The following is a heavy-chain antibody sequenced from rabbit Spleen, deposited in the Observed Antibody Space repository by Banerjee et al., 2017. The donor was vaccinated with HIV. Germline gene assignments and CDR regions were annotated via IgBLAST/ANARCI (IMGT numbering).Heavy chain of an antibody. J-gene: IGHJ4*01. CDR1: GVSFSDKDV. V-gene: IGHV1S45*01. CDR3: ARDLVTVIGWNFNL. CDR2: INIVTGKT. Sequence: QEQLEESGGGLVKPEGSLTLTCKASGVSFSDKDVMCWVRQAPGKGLEWIACINIVTGKTVYASWEKGRFIMSRTSSTTVFLQMTSLTAADTATYFCARDLVTVIGWNFNLWGQGTLVTVS. D-gene: IGHD1-1*01.